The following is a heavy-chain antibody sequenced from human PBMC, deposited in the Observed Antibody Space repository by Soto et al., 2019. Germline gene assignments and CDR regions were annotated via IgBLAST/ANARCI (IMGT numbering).Heavy chain of an antibody. Sequence: GGSLRLSCAASGFTFSSYWMHWVRQAPGEGLVWVSQIDADGRSPSYAGSVKGRFTISRDNAKSTLYLQMNSLRADDTAVYFCATLSAPTDYWGQGTLVTVSS. CDR1: GFTFSSYW. CDR3: ATLSAPTDY. D-gene: IGHD3-16*01. V-gene: IGHV3-74*01. CDR2: IDADGRSP. J-gene: IGHJ4*02.